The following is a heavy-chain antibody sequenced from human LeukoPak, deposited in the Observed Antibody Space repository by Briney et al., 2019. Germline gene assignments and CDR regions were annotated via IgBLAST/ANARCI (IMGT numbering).Heavy chain of an antibody. D-gene: IGHD3-10*01. V-gene: IGHV3-7*01. CDR1: GFTFSSDW. CDR3: ARERWLTPGDNWFGP. Sequence: GGSLRLSCAASGFTFSSDWMTWVRQAPGKGLEWVADISQDESEKYYVDSVKGRFTISRDNAKNLLFLQMNTLRAEDTAVYYCARERWLTPGDNWFGPWGQGTLVTVSS. J-gene: IGHJ5*02. CDR2: ISQDESEK.